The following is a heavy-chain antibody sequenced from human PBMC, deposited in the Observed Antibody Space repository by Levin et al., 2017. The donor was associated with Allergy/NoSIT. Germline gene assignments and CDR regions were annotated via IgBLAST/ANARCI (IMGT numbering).Heavy chain of an antibody. Sequence: SCAASGFTFSSYAMTWVRQAPGKGLEWVSSITGSGGSTYYADSVKGRFTISRDNSNNTLFLQMNSLRAEDTALYYCAKGDAAGDCSGTTCYYYYAMDVWGQGTTVTVSS. CDR1: GFTFSSYA. D-gene: IGHD2-2*01. V-gene: IGHV3-23*01. CDR3: AKGDAAGDCSGTTCYYYYAMDV. CDR2: ITGSGGST. J-gene: IGHJ6*02.